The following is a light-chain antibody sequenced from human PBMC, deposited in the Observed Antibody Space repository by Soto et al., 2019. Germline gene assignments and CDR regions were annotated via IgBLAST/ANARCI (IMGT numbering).Light chain of an antibody. V-gene: IGKV3-20*01. J-gene: IGKJ5*01. CDR1: QSVSSSY. CDR2: GAS. CDR3: QQYENSPIT. Sequence: EVMLTQTPCTLSLSQAERATLSCRASQSVSSSYLAWYQQKPGQAPRLLMYGASSRATGIPDRFSGSGSGTDFTLTISRLETEDFAVYYCQQYENSPITFGQGTRLEIK.